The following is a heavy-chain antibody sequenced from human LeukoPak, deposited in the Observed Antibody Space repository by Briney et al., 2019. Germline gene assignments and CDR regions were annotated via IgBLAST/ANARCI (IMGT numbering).Heavy chain of an antibody. Sequence: GGSLRLSCAASGFTFSSYGMHWVRQAPGKGLEWVAVILSDGSKEFYTDSVKGRFTISRDNSKNTLYLQMNSLRAEDTAVYYCARDLRRITMVRGVITGGDYWGQGTLVTVSS. J-gene: IGHJ4*02. CDR3: ARDLRRITMVRGVITGGDY. CDR2: ILSDGSKE. CDR1: GFTFSSYG. D-gene: IGHD3-10*01. V-gene: IGHV3-33*01.